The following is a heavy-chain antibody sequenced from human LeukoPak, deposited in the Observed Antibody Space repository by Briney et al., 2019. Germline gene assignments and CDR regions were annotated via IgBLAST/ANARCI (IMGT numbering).Heavy chain of an antibody. Sequence: PSETLSLTCAVSGGSISSSNWWSWVRQPPGKGLEWIGEIYHSGSTNYNPSLKSRVTISVDKSKNQFSLKLSSVTAADTAVYYCARAYGSGSYYFDYWGQGTLVTVSS. CDR2: IYHSGST. CDR3: ARAYGSGSYYFDY. V-gene: IGHV4-4*02. D-gene: IGHD3-10*01. CDR1: GGSISSSNW. J-gene: IGHJ4*02.